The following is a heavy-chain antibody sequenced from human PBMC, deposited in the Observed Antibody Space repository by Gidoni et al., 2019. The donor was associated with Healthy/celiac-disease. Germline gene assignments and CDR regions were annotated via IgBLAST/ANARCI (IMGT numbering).Heavy chain of an antibody. CDR2: IKSKTDGGTT. CDR1: GFTVSNAW. CDR3: TTAGNEDYGDGWGYYYYYGMDV. V-gene: IGHV3-15*01. Sequence: EVQLVESGGGLVKPGGSLRLSCAASGFTVSNAWMSWVRQAPGKGLEWVGRIKSKTDGGTTDYAAPVKGRFTISRDDSKNTLYLQMNSLKTEDTAVYYCTTAGNEDYGDGWGYYYYYGMDVWGQGTTVTVSS. J-gene: IGHJ6*02. D-gene: IGHD4-17*01.